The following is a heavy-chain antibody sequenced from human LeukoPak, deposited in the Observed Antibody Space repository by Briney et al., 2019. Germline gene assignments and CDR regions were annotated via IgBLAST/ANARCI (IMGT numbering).Heavy chain of an antibody. D-gene: IGHD4-11*01. J-gene: IGHJ6*03. V-gene: IGHV4-34*01. CDR2: INHSGST. CDR3: ARCRPTTVTTKYYYMDV. Sequence: SETLSLTCAVYGGSFSGYYWSWIRQPPGKGLEWIGEINHSGSTNYNPSLKSRVTISVDTSKNQFSLKLSSVTAADTAVYYCARCRPTTVTTKYYYMDVGPKGPTVTVS. CDR1: GGSFSGYY.